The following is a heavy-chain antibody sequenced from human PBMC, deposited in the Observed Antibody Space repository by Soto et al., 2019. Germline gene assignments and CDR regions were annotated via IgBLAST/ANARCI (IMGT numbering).Heavy chain of an antibody. CDR3: AKDLISMLSPLTYYYYYYGMDV. J-gene: IGHJ6*02. Sequence: GGSLRLSCAASGFTCSSYGMHWVRQAPGKGLEWVAVISYDGSNKYYADSVKGRFTISRDNSKNTLYLQMNSLRAEDTAVYYCAKDLISMLSPLTYYYYYYGMDVWGQGTTVTVSS. CDR2: ISYDGSNK. CDR1: GFTCSSYG. D-gene: IGHD2-2*01. V-gene: IGHV3-30*18.